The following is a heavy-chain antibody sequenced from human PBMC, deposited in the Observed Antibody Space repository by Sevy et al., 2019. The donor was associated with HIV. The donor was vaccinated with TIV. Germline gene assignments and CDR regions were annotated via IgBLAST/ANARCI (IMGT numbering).Heavy chain of an antibody. CDR2: ISGSGYST. V-gene: IGHV3-23*01. Sequence: SGYLRLSCAASGFTFSSYAMTWVRQAPGKGLERVSGISGSGYSTYYADSVKGRFTISRDNSKNTLYLQMNSLRAEDKALYYCAKERGGYNYDSSGLFDYWGQGTLVDVSS. CDR3: AKERGGYNYDSSGLFDY. D-gene: IGHD3-22*01. J-gene: IGHJ4*02. CDR1: GFTFSSYA.